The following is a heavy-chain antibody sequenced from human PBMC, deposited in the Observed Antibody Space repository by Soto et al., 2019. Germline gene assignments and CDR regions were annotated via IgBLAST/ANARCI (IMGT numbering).Heavy chain of an antibody. CDR2: IWYDGSNK. Sequence: GGSLRLSCAASGFTFSSYGMHWVRQAPGKGLEWVAVIWYDGSNKYYADSVKGRFTISRDNSKNTLYLQMNSLRAEDTAVYYCAIMGQQQLPSRPRDYWGQGTLVTVSS. D-gene: IGHD6-13*01. CDR3: AIMGQQQLPSRPRDY. CDR1: GFTFSSYG. V-gene: IGHV3-33*01. J-gene: IGHJ4*02.